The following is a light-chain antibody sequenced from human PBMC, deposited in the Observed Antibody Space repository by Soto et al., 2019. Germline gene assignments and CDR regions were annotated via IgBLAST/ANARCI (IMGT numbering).Light chain of an antibody. J-gene: IGKJ5*01. V-gene: IGKV3-15*01. CDR1: QSVRSY. Sequence: EIVMTQSPATLSVSPGERATLSCRASQSVRSYLAWYQQKPGQASRLLIYGASTRATGVPARFSGSGSGTDFTLTISSLQSEDFAVYYCQQCNDWPLITFGQGTRLEAK. CDR2: GAS. CDR3: QQCNDWPLIT.